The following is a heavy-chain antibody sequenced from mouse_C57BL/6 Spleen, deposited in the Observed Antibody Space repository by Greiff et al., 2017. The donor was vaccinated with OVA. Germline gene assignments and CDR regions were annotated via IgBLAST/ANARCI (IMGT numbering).Heavy chain of an antibody. D-gene: IGHD2-3*01. Sequence: VQLQQPGAELVRPGSSVKLSCKASGYTFTSYWMHWVKQRPIQGLEWIGNIDPSDSETHYNQKFKDKATLTVDKSSSTAYMQLSSLTSEDSAVYYCAREGDGYYLDYWGQGTTLTVSS. CDR1: GYTFTSYW. V-gene: IGHV1-52*01. CDR2: IDPSDSET. J-gene: IGHJ2*01. CDR3: AREGDGYYLDY.